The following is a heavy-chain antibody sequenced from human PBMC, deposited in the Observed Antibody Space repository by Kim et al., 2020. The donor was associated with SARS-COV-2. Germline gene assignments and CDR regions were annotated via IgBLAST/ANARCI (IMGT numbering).Heavy chain of an antibody. J-gene: IGHJ2*01. Sequence: SETLSLTCIVSGGSINNYYWSWIRQPPGKGLEYIGSIYYNETTNYNPTLKSRVPISMGTSKDKFSLKLSSVTAADTAVYYCARRFDLWGRGTLVTVSS. V-gene: IGHV4-59*08. CDR3: ARRFDL. CDR1: GGSINNYY. CDR2: IYYNETT.